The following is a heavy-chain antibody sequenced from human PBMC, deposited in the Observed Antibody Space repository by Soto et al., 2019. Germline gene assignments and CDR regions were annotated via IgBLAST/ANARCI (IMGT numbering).Heavy chain of an antibody. J-gene: IGHJ4*02. D-gene: IGHD3-22*01. CDR3: ARALYYYDNSGLAY. V-gene: IGHV1-18*01. CDR2: INIYSGDA. Sequence: QVRLEQSGPEVKKTGASVKVSCKASGYTFTSYGISWVRQAPGQGLEWMGWINIYSGDANYAQRFQDRVTMTRDTSTNTVYMEMRSLRSADTAVYYCARALYYYDNSGLAYWGQGTLVTVSS. CDR1: GYTFTSYG.